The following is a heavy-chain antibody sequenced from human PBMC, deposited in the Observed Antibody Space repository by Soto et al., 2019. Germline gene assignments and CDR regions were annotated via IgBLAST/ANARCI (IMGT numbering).Heavy chain of an antibody. CDR3: ASTSSSWYTNNWFDP. J-gene: IGHJ5*02. D-gene: IGHD6-13*01. CDR1: GYTFTSYG. CDR2: ISAYNGNT. Sequence: GASVKVSCKASGYTFTSYGISWVRQAPGQGLEWMGWISAYNGNTNYAQKLQGRVTMTTDTSTSTAYMELRSLRSDDTAVYYCASTSSSWYTNNWFDPWGQGTLSPLL. V-gene: IGHV1-18*01.